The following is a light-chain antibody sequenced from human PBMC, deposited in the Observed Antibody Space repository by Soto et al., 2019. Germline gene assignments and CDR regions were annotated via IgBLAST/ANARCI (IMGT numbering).Light chain of an antibody. V-gene: IGKV1-12*01. Sequence: DIRMTQSPSSVSASVGDRVTITCRASQGITNWLAWYQQKPGKAPKLPIYAASGLPSGVPSRFSGSGSGTDFTLTISSLQPEDFATYYCQQANSFPLTFGGGTKVDIK. CDR3: QQANSFPLT. CDR1: QGITNW. J-gene: IGKJ4*01. CDR2: AAS.